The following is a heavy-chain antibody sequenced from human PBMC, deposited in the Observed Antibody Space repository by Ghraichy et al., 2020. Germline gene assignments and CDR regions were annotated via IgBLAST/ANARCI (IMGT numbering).Heavy chain of an antibody. J-gene: IGHJ4*02. D-gene: IGHD2-15*01. CDR3: IAVEGTASGVFDS. Sequence: SCTTSGFTFHDYGVSWVRQAPGKGLEWISSIKSKLYGGTAQYAASVKGRFSISRDDSKSIAYLQMTSLKTEDTGVYFWIAVEGTASGVFDSWGQGTLVTVSS. V-gene: IGHV3-49*04. CDR2: IKSKLYGGTA. CDR1: GFTFHDYG.